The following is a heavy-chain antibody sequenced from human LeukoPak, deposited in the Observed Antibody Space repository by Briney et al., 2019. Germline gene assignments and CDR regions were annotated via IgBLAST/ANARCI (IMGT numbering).Heavy chain of an antibody. Sequence: ASVKVSCKASGYTFTRYDMHWVRQAPGQGLEWMGIINPSGGSTSYAQKFQGRVTMTRDTSISTAYMELSRLRSDDTAVYYCARDYYDSSGYYYCIFDYWGQGTLVTVSS. V-gene: IGHV1-46*01. D-gene: IGHD3-22*01. CDR1: GYTFTRYD. CDR2: INPSGGST. CDR3: ARDYYDSSGYYYCIFDY. J-gene: IGHJ4*02.